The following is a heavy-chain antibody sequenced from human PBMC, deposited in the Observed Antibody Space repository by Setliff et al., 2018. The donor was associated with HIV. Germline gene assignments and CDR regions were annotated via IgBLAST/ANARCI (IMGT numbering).Heavy chain of an antibody. Sequence: SETLSLTCKVSGAPISSYYWNWIRQPPGKGLEWIGYIYNSGYSNSKPSLKSRVTISLDTSKNQFSLKLSSVTAADTAVYYGARGDGYRANDAYYDTGMDVWGQGITVTVSS. V-gene: IGHV4-59*01. J-gene: IGHJ6*02. CDR3: ARGDGYRANDAYYDTGMDV. D-gene: IGHD5-12*01. CDR2: IYNSGYS. CDR1: GAPISSYY.